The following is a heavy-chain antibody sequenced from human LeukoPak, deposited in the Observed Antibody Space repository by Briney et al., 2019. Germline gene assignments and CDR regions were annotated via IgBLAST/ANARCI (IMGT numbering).Heavy chain of an antibody. J-gene: IGHJ3*02. CDR1: GGSFSGYY. Sequence: SETLSLTCAVYGGSFSGYYWSWIRQPPGKGLEWIGEINHSGSTNYNPSLKSRVTISVDTSKNQFFLKLTSVAAADTAVYYCAIRYSSSWYSDAFDIWGQGTMVTVS. V-gene: IGHV4-34*01. D-gene: IGHD6-13*01. CDR3: AIRYSSSWYSDAFDI. CDR2: INHSGST.